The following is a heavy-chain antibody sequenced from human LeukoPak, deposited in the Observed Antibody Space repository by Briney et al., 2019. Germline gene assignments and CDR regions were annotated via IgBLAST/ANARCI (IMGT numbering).Heavy chain of an antibody. D-gene: IGHD3-10*01. CDR2: INPNSGGT. CDR1: GYTFTGYY. Sequence: ASVTVSCKASGYTFTGYYMHWVRQAPGQGLEWMGRINPNSGGTNYTQKFQGRVTMTRDTSISTAYMELSRLRSDDTAVYYCARAFITMVRGVIKKPTDYWGQGTLVTVSS. V-gene: IGHV1-2*06. J-gene: IGHJ4*02. CDR3: ARAFITMVRGVIKKPTDY.